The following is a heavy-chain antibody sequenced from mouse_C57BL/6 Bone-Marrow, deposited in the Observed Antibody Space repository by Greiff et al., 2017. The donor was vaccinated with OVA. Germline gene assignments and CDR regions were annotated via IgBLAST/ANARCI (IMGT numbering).Heavy chain of an antibody. CDR1: GYAFTNYL. D-gene: IGHD2-12*01. Sequence: VQLQQSGAELVRPGTSVKVSCKASGYAFTNYLIEWVKQRPGQGLEWIGVINPGSGGTNYNEKFKGKATLTADKSSSTAYMQLSSLTSEDSAVYFCARSHYYSFDDWGQGTTLTVSS. J-gene: IGHJ2*01. V-gene: IGHV1-54*01. CDR2: INPGSGGT. CDR3: ARSHYYSFDD.